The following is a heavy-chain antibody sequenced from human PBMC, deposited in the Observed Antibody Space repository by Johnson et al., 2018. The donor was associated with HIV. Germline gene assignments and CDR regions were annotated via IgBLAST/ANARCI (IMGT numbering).Heavy chain of an antibody. Sequence: VQLVESGGGLVQPGGSLRLSCAASGFTFSSYAMSWVRQAPGTGLEWVAGINWNGGSTGYADSVKGRFTISRANAKNSLYLQMNSLRAEDTALYYCARGYCSSTSCYAFFLPFDIWGQGTMVTVSS. D-gene: IGHD2-2*01. CDR1: GFTFSSYA. V-gene: IGHV3-20*04. J-gene: IGHJ3*02. CDR3: ARGYCSSTSCYAFFLPFDI. CDR2: INWNGGST.